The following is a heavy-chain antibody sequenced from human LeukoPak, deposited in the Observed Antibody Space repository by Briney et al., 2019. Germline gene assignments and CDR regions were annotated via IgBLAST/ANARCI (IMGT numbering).Heavy chain of an antibody. CDR3: ARGGTMIVVEDWFDP. CDR1: GYTFTGYY. V-gene: IGHV1-2*02. Sequence: ASVKASCKASGYTFTGYYMHWVRQAPGQGLEWMGWINPNSGGTNYAQKFQGRVTMTRDTSISTAYMELSRLRSDDTAVYYCARGGTMIVVEDWFDPWGQGTLVTVSS. CDR2: INPNSGGT. J-gene: IGHJ5*02. D-gene: IGHD3-22*01.